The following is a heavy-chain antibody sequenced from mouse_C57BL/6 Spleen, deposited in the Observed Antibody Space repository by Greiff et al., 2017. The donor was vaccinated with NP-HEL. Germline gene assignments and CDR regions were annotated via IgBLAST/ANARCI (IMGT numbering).Heavy chain of an antibody. J-gene: IGHJ2*01. CDR2: IDPETGGT. CDR3: TRRDYGSATENFDY. CDR1: GYTFTDYE. Sequence: QVQLQQSGAELVRPGASVTLSCKASGYTFTDYEMHWVKQTPVHGLEWIGAIDPETGGTAYNQKFKGKAILTADKSSSTAYMELRSLTSEDSAVYYCTRRDYGSATENFDYWGQGTTLTVSS. V-gene: IGHV1-15*01. D-gene: IGHD1-1*01.